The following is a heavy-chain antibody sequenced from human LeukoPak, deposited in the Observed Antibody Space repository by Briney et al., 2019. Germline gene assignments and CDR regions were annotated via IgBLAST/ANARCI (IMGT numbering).Heavy chain of an antibody. CDR3: ARGPRFGELLWHWFDP. V-gene: IGHV4-38-2*02. D-gene: IGHD3-10*01. CDR1: GYSISSGHY. CDR2: MYHSGST. Sequence: PSETLSLTCTVSGYSISSGHYWGWTRQPPGKGLEWIGSMYHSGSTYYNPPLKSRVTISEDTSKNQFSLKLRSVTAADTAVYYCARGPRFGELLWHWFDPWGQGTLVTVSS. J-gene: IGHJ5*02.